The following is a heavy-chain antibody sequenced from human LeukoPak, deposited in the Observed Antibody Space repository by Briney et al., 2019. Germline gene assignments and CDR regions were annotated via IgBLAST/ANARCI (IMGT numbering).Heavy chain of an antibody. Sequence: RGSLRLSCGVSGLPFSTYSMNWVRQAPGKGLEWLSSISSSSDYIFYADSVKGRFTLSRDNAKNSLFLQVQRLRIEDPGVYYCVRLSTLLNTMFDYSGQGSLVTASS. V-gene: IGHV3-21*01. D-gene: IGHD3-3*01. J-gene: IGHJ4*02. CDR3: VRLSTLLNTMFDY. CDR2: ISSSSDYI. CDR1: GLPFSTYS.